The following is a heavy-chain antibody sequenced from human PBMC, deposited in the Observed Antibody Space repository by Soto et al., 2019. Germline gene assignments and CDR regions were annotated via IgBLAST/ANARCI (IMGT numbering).Heavy chain of an antibody. D-gene: IGHD3-16*01. J-gene: IGHJ4*02. CDR2: VTPYNIHT. CDR1: GYIFSNYG. Sequence: QVQLVQSEPEVKKPGASVKVSCTASGYIFSNYGITWVRQAPGQGLEWMGWVTPYNIHTNYAQRLRDRVTMTTDTATSTANMELRSLRSDDTAVYYCARGVMRFGVGDLLDYFDYWGQGTLVTVSS. CDR3: ARGVMRFGVGDLLDYFDY. V-gene: IGHV1-18*04.